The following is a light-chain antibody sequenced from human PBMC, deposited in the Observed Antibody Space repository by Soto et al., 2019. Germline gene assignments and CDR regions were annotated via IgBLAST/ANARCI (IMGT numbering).Light chain of an antibody. V-gene: IGKV3-15*01. CDR1: QSVSSN. CDR2: GAS. Sequence: EIVMTQSPATLSVSPGERATLSCRASQSVSSNLAWYQQKPGQAPRLLIYGASTRATGIPARFSGSGSGTECTLTISSRQSEDFAVYYCQQYNNWPPQLTFGGGTKVEIK. CDR3: QQYNNWPPQLT. J-gene: IGKJ4*01.